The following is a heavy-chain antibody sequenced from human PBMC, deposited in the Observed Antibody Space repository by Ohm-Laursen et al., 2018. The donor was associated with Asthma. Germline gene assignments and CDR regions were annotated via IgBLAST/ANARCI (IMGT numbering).Heavy chain of an antibody. Sequence: SLRLSCAASVYTLNRYSIHWVRQIPGKGLEWVASISTASSFIYYADSVRGRFTTSRDNARNSVYLQMNSLRAEDTALYYCARIGPEWELPGREYSLHHWGEGTLVTVSS. CDR2: ISTASSFI. CDR1: VYTLNRYS. D-gene: IGHD1-26*01. CDR3: ARIGPEWELPGREYSLHH. J-gene: IGHJ1*01. V-gene: IGHV3-21*01.